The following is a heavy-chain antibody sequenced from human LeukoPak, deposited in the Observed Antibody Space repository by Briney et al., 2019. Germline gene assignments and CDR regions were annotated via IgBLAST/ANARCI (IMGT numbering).Heavy chain of an antibody. Sequence: KPGGSLRLSCAASGFTFRVHHMIWVRQAPGRGLEWVSYMSNSGTTVYHAGSVKGRFTISRDNAKKSLYLQMNSLRAEDTAVYYCATRGTYHDCWGQGTLVTVSS. D-gene: IGHD3-16*02. CDR3: ATRGTYHDC. CDR1: GFTFRVHH. V-gene: IGHV3-11*01. CDR2: MSNSGTTV. J-gene: IGHJ4*01.